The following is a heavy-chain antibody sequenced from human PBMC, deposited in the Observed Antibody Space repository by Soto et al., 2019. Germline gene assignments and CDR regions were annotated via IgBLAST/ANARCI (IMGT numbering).Heavy chain of an antibody. CDR2: ISSSGSTI. CDR1: GFTLSDYY. D-gene: IGHD2-2*01. J-gene: IGHJ5*02. Sequence: GGSRRLSCAASGFTLSDYYMSWIRQAPGKGLGWVSYISSSGSTIYYADSGKGRFTMSRDNAKNSLYLQMNSLRAEDTAGYYCARHRVGLWRTAPATGWFDPWGQGPLVTVSS. V-gene: IGHV3-11*01. CDR3: ARHRVGLWRTAPATGWFDP.